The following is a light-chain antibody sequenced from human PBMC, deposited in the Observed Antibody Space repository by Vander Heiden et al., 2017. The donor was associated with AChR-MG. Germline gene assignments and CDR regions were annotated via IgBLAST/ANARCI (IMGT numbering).Light chain of an antibody. CDR1: SGSIAGAY. J-gene: IGLJ2*01. CDR2: EDN. Sequence: NFMLTQPHSVSESPGKTIAISCTRSSGSIAGAYVQWDEQRTGSAHTTGIYEDNQRASGIPDRFSGSIDSSSNSASLTISGLKSEDEADYSCQSYDSSTVVFGGGTKLTVL. CDR3: QSYDSSTVV. V-gene: IGLV6-57*04.